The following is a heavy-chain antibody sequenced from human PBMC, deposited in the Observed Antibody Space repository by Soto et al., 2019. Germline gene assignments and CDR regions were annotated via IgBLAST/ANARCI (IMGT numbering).Heavy chain of an antibody. Sequence: QVQLVESGGGVVQPGGSLRLSCVASGFTFSGNGMHWVRQAPGKGLEWVAVIWYDGSEKYHADSVKGRFTISRDNSKNILFLQMNSLGAEDTAVYYCARHQGGTGLNFDYWGQGILVTVSS. V-gene: IGHV3-33*01. J-gene: IGHJ4*02. CDR3: ARHQGGTGLNFDY. D-gene: IGHD6-19*01. CDR1: GFTFSGNG. CDR2: IWYDGSEK.